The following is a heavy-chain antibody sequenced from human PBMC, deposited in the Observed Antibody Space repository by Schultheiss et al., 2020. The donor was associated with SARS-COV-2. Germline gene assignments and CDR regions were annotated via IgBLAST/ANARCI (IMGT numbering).Heavy chain of an antibody. Sequence: SQTLSLTCTVSGGSISSSSYYWGWIRQPPGKGLEWIGSMYYSGTTNYNPSLKSRVSISVDKSKNQFSLTLSSVTAADTAVYYCARVPRSGYYDTSGYYSGWFDPWGQGTLVTVSS. CDR1: GGSISSSSYY. J-gene: IGHJ5*02. D-gene: IGHD3-22*01. CDR2: MYYSGTT. V-gene: IGHV4-39*07. CDR3: ARVPRSGYYDTSGYYSGWFDP.